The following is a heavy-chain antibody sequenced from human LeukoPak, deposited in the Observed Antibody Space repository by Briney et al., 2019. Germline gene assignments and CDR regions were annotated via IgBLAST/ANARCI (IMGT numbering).Heavy chain of an antibody. CDR1: GGSISSHY. D-gene: IGHD6-19*01. CDR2: IYYSGNT. J-gene: IGHJ4*02. Sequence: PSETLPLTCIVSGGSISSHYWTWIRQPPGKGLEYIGYIYYSGNTNYNPSLKSRVTISVDRSKNQFSLKLTSVTAEDTAVYYCARINSGWYFDYWGQGTLVTVSS. CDR3: ARINSGWYFDY. V-gene: IGHV4-59*11.